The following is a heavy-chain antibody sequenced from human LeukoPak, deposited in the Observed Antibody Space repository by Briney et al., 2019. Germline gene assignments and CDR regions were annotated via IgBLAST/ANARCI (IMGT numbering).Heavy chain of an antibody. V-gene: IGHV3-33*01. Sequence: GGSLRLSCAASGFTFSSYGMHWVRQAPGKGLEWVALIWYDGSNKYSADSVKGRFTISRDNSKNTLYLQMNSLRAEDTAVYYCARDRGFIDYWGQGTLVTVSS. CDR3: ARDRGFIDY. CDR1: GFTFSSYG. J-gene: IGHJ4*02. CDR2: IWYDGSNK.